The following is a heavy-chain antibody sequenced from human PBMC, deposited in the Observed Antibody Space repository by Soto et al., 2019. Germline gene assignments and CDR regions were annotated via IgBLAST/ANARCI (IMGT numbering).Heavy chain of an antibody. V-gene: IGHV3-30*18. CDR1: GFTFSSYG. D-gene: IGHD2-15*01. CDR3: AKGRYCSGGSCRLVDY. J-gene: IGHJ4*02. CDR2: ISYDGSNK. Sequence: GGSLRLSCAASGFTFSSYGMHWVRQAPGKGLEWVAVISYDGSNKYYADSVKGRFTISRDNSKNTLYLQMNSLRAEDTAVYYCAKGRYCSGGSCRLVDYWGQGTLVTVSS.